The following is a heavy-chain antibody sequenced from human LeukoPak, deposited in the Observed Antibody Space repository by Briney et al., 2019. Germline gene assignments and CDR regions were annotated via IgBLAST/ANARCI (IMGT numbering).Heavy chain of an antibody. CDR2: LFSNEEK. CDR1: GFSLSSARMG. J-gene: IGHJ4*02. D-gene: IGHD5-12*01. V-gene: IGHV2-26*01. CDR3: ARSPGYSGYDLYYFDY. Sequence: ESGPVLVKPTETLTLTCTVSGFSLSSARMGVSWIRQPPGMALEWLAHLFSNEEKSYSTSLKSRLTISKDPSKSQVVLTMTNMDPVDTATYYCARSPGYSGYDLYYFDYWGQGTLVTVSS.